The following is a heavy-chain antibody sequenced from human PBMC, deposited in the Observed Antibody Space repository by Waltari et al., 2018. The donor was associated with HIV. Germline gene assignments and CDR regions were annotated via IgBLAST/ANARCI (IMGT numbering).Heavy chain of an antibody. J-gene: IGHJ4*02. Sequence: QVQLVESGGGVVQPGRSLRLSGAAFGFLFSSYGMHWVRQAPGKGLEWVAVIWCDGNHKYYSDSVKGRFTISRDNSKDTVDLQMNSLRTEDTGVYYCARGDIILMVYTIDYWGQGTLVSVSS. CDR2: IWCDGNHK. V-gene: IGHV3-33*01. CDR3: ARGDIILMVYTIDY. CDR1: GFLFSSYG. D-gene: IGHD2-8*01.